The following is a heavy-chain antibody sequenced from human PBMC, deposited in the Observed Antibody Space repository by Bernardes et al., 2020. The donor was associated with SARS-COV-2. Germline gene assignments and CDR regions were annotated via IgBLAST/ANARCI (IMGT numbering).Heavy chain of an antibody. Sequence: SETLSLTCSVSGGSMRYYYWSWIRQPPGKGLEWIGYIYYSGSTNYNPSLKSRVTISIDTSRNQFSLKLSSVTAVDTAVYYCARDRTYYDFWSGFSGSDPWGQGTLVTVSS. CDR2: IYYSGST. CDR3: ARDRTYYDFWSGFSGSDP. J-gene: IGHJ5*02. V-gene: IGHV4-59*12. D-gene: IGHD3-3*01. CDR1: GGSMRYYY.